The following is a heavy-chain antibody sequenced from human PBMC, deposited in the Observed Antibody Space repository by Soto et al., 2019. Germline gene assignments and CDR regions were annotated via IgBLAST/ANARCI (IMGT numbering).Heavy chain of an antibody. Sequence: PGEAQKVSCKGSGYRFKSYWSGWVSKIPEKGLEWKGFIYPGDSDTSYRPSFQGQVTISADKSTSTAYLQWSSLKASHPAMYYCATLAPFFAVPAAYDYYYYGMDVWAQATTVTVSS. D-gene: IGHD2-2*01. CDR2: IYPGDSDT. CDR3: ATLAPFFAVPAAYDYYYYGMDV. J-gene: IGHJ6*02. V-gene: IGHV5-51*01. CDR1: GYRFKSYW.